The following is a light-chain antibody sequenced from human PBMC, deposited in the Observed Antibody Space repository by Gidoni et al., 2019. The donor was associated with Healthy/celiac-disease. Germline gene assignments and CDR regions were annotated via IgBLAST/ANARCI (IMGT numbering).Light chain of an antibody. Sequence: DLQMTQSPSSLSAYVGDRVTITCRASQSISSYLNWYQQKPGKAPKLLIYAASSLQSGVPSRFSGSGSGTDFTLTISSLQPEDFATYYCQQSYSTPPAFGQGTKLEIK. CDR1: QSISSY. CDR3: QQSYSTPPA. V-gene: IGKV1-39*01. J-gene: IGKJ2*01. CDR2: AAS.